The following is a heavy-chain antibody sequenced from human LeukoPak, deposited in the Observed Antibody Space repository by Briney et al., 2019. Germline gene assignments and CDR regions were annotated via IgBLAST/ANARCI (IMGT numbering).Heavy chain of an antibody. D-gene: IGHD3-10*01. CDR2: ISWNSGSI. CDR1: GFTFDDYA. Sequence: GGSLRLSCAASGFTFDDYAMHWVRQAPGKGLEWVSGISWNSGSIGYADSMKGRFTISRDNAKNSMYLQMNSLRGEDTALYDCAKAYYPAAPGAFDIGGQGTMVTVSS. V-gene: IGHV3-9*01. CDR3: AKAYYPAAPGAFDI. J-gene: IGHJ3*02.